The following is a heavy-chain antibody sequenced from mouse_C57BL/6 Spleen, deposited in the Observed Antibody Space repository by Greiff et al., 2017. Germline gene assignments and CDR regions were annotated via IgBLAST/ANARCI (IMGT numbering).Heavy chain of an antibody. CDR3: ARHGYDYAWFAY. D-gene: IGHD2-4*01. J-gene: IGHJ3*01. Sequence: EVQRVESGGDLVKPGGSLKLSCAASGFTFSSYGMSWVRQTPDNRLAWVTTISSGGSYPYSPDSVTGRFTISRDNAKNTLYLQMSSLKSEDTAMYYCARHGYDYAWFAYWGQGTLVTVSA. CDR2: ISSGGSYP. V-gene: IGHV5-6*01. CDR1: GFTFSSYG.